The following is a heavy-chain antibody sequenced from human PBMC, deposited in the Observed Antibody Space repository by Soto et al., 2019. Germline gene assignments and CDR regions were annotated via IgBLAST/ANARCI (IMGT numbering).Heavy chain of an antibody. CDR2: IWYDGSNK. Sequence: QVQLVESGGGVVQPGRSLRLSCAASGFTFSSYGMHWVRQAPGKGLEWVAVIWYDGSNKYYADSVKGRFTISRDNSKNTLYLQMNSLRAEDTAVYYCARDGVSPLEMATILFDYWGQGTLVTVSS. J-gene: IGHJ4*02. CDR1: GFTFSSYG. CDR3: ARDGVSPLEMATILFDY. V-gene: IGHV3-33*01. D-gene: IGHD5-12*01.